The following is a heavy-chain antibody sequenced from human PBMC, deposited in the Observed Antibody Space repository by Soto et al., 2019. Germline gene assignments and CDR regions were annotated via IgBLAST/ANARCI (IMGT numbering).Heavy chain of an antibody. CDR1: GFTLKSFS. CDR2: ISSSSSYI. CDR3: ARYAEAAAGPFDI. Sequence: GGSLRLSCAGSGFTLKSFSMNWVRQAPGKGLEWVSYISSSSSYIYYADSVKGRFTISRDNAKNSLYLQMNSLRAEDTAVYYCARYAEAAAGPFDIWGQGTMVTVSS. J-gene: IGHJ3*02. D-gene: IGHD6-13*01. V-gene: IGHV3-21*05.